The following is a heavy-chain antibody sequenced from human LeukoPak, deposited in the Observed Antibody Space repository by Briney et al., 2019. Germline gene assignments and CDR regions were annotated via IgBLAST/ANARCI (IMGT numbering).Heavy chain of an antibody. CDR3: AREGDPNQYYFDY. J-gene: IGHJ4*02. Sequence: SETLSLTCAVYGGSFSGYYWSWIRQPPGKGLEWIGEINHSGSTNYNPSLKSRVTISVDTSKNQFSLKLSSVTAADTAVYYCAREGDPNQYYFDYWGQGTLVTVS. D-gene: IGHD1-14*01. CDR2: INHSGST. CDR1: GGSFSGYY. V-gene: IGHV4-34*01.